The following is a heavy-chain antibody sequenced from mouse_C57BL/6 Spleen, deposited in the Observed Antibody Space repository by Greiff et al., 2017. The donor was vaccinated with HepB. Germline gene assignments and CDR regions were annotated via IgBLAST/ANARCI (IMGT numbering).Heavy chain of an antibody. CDR3: GSYGPAGDYLDY. V-gene: IGHV1-59*01. D-gene: IGHD1-1*02. CDR2: IDPSDSYT. Sequence: VQLQQSGAELVRPGTSVKLSCKASGYTFTSYWMHWVKQRPGQGLEWIGVIDPSDSYTNYNQKFKGKAKLTVDTSSSAAYMQRSTLTSEDSAVYSGGSYGPAGDYLDYWGQGTTLTVSS. J-gene: IGHJ2*01. CDR1: GYTFTSYW.